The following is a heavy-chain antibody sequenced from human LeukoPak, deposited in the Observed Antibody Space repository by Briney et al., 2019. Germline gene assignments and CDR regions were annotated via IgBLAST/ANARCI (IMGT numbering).Heavy chain of an antibody. V-gene: IGHV1-2*02. J-gene: IGHJ5*02. CDR3: ARVIAAAEESFDP. D-gene: IGHD6-13*01. CDR1: GYTFTGYY. CDR2: INPNSGGT. Sequence: ASVKVSCKASGYTFTGYYMHWVRQAPGQGLEWMGWINPNSGGTNYAQKFQGRVTMTRDTSISTAYMELSRLRPDDTAVYYCARVIAAAEESFDPWGQGTLVTVSS.